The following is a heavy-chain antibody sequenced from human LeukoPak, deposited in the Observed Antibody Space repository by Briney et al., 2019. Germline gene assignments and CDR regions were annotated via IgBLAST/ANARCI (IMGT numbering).Heavy chain of an antibody. J-gene: IGHJ4*02. CDR1: GGSISSYY. CDR2: IYYSGST. V-gene: IGHV4-59*08. CDR3: ARGFYDFWSGYYIDY. Sequence: SETLSLTCTVSGGSISSYYWSWLRQPPGKVLEWIGYIYYSGSTNYNPSLKSRVTISVDTSKNQFSLKLSSVTAADTAVYYCARGFYDFWSGYYIDYWGQGTLVTVSS. D-gene: IGHD3-3*01.